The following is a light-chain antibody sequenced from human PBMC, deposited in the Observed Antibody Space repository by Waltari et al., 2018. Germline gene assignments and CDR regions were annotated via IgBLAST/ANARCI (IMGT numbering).Light chain of an antibody. V-gene: IGKV3-20*01. CDR2: GAS. CDR3: QQYADSPRT. CDR1: RSVIDSR. Sequence: IVLTQSPGTLSLSAGERATLSCRASRSVIDSRLAWYQQKSGRPPRLLIYGASRRATDIPDRFSGSGSGTDFTLSISRLEPEDFALYFCQQYADSPRTFGQGTKVEIK. J-gene: IGKJ1*01.